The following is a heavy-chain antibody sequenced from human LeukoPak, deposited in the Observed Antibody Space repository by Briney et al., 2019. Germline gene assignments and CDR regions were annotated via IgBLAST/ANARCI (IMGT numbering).Heavy chain of an antibody. CDR3: AKDLTFYGDYGVDY. Sequence: PSETLSLTCTVSGGSISSYYWSWIRQPAGKGLEWIGRIYTSGSTNYNPSLKSRVTMSVDTSKNQFSLKLSSVTAADTAVYYCAKDLTFYGDYGVDYWGQGTLVTVSS. D-gene: IGHD4-17*01. V-gene: IGHV4-4*07. J-gene: IGHJ4*02. CDR2: IYTSGST. CDR1: GGSISSYY.